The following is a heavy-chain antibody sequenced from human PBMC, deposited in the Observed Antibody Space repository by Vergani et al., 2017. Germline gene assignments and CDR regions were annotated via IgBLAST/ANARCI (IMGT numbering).Heavy chain of an antibody. J-gene: IGHJ6*02. Sequence: QLQLQESGPGLVKPSETLSLTCTVSGCSISSSSYYWGWIRQPPGKGLEWIGSIYYSGSTYYNPSLKGRVTISVDKSKNQFSLKLSSVTAADTAVYYCARAAESYYYGMDVWGQGTTVTVSS. CDR2: IYYSGST. CDR1: GCSISSSSYY. CDR3: ARAAESYYYGMDV. V-gene: IGHV4-39*01.